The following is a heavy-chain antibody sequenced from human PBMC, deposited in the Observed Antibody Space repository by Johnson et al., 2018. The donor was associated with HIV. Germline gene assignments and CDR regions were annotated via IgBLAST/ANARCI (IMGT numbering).Heavy chain of an antibody. D-gene: IGHD2-8*01. J-gene: IGHJ3*02. CDR3: ARGRGPMGAFDI. V-gene: IGHV3-30*03. CDR1: GFTFSSFA. CDR2: ISYDGNNK. Sequence: QVQLVESGGGVVQPGRSLRLSCAASGFTFSSFAMHWVRQAPGKGLEWVAIISYDGNNKYYADSVKGRFTISRENAKNSLYLQMNSLRAEDTAVYYCARGRGPMGAFDIWGQGTMVTVSS.